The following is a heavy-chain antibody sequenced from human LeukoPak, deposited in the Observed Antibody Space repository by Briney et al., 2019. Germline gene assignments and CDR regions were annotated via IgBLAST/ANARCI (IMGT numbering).Heavy chain of an antibody. Sequence: GGSLRLSCAASGFTFSRFWMHWVRQAPGKGLEWVAVISYDGSNKYYADSVKGRFTISRDNSKNTLYLQMNSLKTDDTAVYYCSAYISGWYWGQGTLVTVSS. CDR3: SAYISGWY. CDR2: ISYDGSNK. D-gene: IGHD6-19*01. J-gene: IGHJ4*02. CDR1: GFTFSRFW. V-gene: IGHV3-30-3*01.